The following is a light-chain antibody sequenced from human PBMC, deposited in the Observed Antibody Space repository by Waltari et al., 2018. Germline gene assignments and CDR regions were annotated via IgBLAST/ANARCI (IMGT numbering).Light chain of an antibody. Sequence: DIQMTQSPSPLSASVGDRVTITCRANQTISSYFNWYQQQPGKAPRLLIYAPSSLQSGVPAMFGGSRSGTDFTLTISSLHPEDFATYYCQRSYSSPPFTFGPGTKVDIK. V-gene: IGKV1-39*01. CDR2: APS. CDR1: QTISSY. J-gene: IGKJ3*01. CDR3: QRSYSSPPFT.